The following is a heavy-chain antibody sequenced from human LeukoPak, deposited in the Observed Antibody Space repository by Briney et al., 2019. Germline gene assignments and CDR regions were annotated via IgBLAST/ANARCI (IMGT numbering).Heavy chain of an antibody. CDR2: IYYSGST. CDR3: ARWSASDHDY. Sequence: PSETLSLTCTVSGGSVSPYYWSWIRQPPGNGLEWIGYIYYSGSTNYNPSLKSRVTISVDTSKNQFSLKLSSVTAADTALYYYARWSASDHDYWGQGTLVTVSS. D-gene: IGHD3-10*01. J-gene: IGHJ4*02. CDR1: GGSVSPYY. V-gene: IGHV4-59*02.